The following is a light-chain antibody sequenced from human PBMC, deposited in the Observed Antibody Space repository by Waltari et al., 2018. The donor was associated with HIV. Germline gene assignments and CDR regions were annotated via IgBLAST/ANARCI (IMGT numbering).Light chain of an antibody. CDR3: HQCYTTPRT. V-gene: IGKV4-1*01. CDR1: QSVQYANNNNY. Sequence: IVMTQSPDTLALSLGERATINCRSSQSVQYANNNNYLAWYQQKPGQPPKLLICWASSRQSGVPDRFSGGGSGIDFTPTSRSLQAEDVAVYYWHQCYTTPRTFGQGTKLEIK. CDR2: WAS. J-gene: IGKJ2*01.